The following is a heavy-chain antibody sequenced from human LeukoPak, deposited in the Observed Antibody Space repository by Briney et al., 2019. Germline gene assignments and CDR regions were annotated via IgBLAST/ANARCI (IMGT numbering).Heavy chain of an antibody. CDR3: ARDNSVEDTAWWFDP. V-gene: IGHV1-18*01. Sequence: ASVKVSCKAPGYTFTSYGISWVRQAPGQGLEWMGWISAYNGNTNYAQKLQGRVTMTTDTSTSTAYMELSSLRSEDTAVYYCARDNSVEDTAWWFDPWGQGTLVTVSS. CDR1: GYTFTSYG. CDR2: ISAYNGNT. J-gene: IGHJ5*02. D-gene: IGHD4-23*01.